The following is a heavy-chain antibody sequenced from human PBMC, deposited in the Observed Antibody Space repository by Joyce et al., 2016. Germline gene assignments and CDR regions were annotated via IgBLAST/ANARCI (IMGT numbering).Heavy chain of an antibody. J-gene: IGHJ4*02. CDR1: GGTFTSYA. D-gene: IGHD3-3*01. Sequence: QVQLVQSGAEVKKPGSSVKVSCKASGGTFTSYAIGWVRQAPGQGLEWRGRIIPIFNTENHAQKFQGIVTITADKATSTAYMELSSLRSEDTAVYYCARDPVNYDFWSGYPRVGFDYWGQGTLVTVSS. CDR3: ARDPVNYDFWSGYPRVGFDY. CDR2: IIPIFNTE. V-gene: IGHV1-69*06.